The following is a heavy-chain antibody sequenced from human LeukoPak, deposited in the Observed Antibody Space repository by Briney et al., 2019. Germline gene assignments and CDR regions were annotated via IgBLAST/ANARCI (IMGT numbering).Heavy chain of an antibody. D-gene: IGHD2-2*01. CDR1: GGSLSSGTHY. J-gene: IGHJ6*02. V-gene: IGHV4-31*11. CDR2: IYNTGSG. CDR3: ASTHCASPSCYSYYYSGLDV. Sequence: SQTLSLTCAVSGGSLSSGTHYWNWIRQHPGQGLEWIGHIYNTGSGYYNPSLMSRVSISIDTSENQFSLMLSSVTAAYTAVYYCASTHCASPSCYSYYYSGLDVWGQGTTVIVSS.